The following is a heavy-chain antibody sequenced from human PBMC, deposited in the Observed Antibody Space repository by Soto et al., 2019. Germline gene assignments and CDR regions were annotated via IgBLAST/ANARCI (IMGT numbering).Heavy chain of an antibody. CDR2: ISYDGSNK. D-gene: IGHD3-22*01. V-gene: IGHV3-30-3*01. Sequence: GGSLRLSCAASGFTFSSYAMHWVRQAPGKGLEWVAVISYDGSNKYYADSVKGPFTISRDNSKNTLYLQMNSLRAEDTAVHYCARDPSYYYDSSGYSYFDYWGQGTLVTVSS. CDR1: GFTFSSYA. CDR3: ARDPSYYYDSSGYSYFDY. J-gene: IGHJ4*02.